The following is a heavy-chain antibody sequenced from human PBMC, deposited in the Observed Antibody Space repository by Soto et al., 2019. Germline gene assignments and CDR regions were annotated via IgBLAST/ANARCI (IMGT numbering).Heavy chain of an antibody. Sequence: SETLSLTCTVSGASITFGGYSWSWIRQTPGKGLEWIGYINHLETTFYNPSFESRLTLSIDRAKNQFYLKLHSMSAADRAVYFCARGGGSDSFDYWGQGILVTSPQ. J-gene: IGHJ4*02. CDR1: GASITFGGYS. CDR3: ARGGGSDSFDY. CDR2: INHLETT. V-gene: IGHV4-30-2*01. D-gene: IGHD1-26*01.